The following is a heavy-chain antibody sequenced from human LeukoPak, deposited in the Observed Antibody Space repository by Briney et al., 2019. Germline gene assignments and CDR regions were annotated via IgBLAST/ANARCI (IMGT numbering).Heavy chain of an antibody. D-gene: IGHD3-16*01. CDR1: GVSISNNY. Sequence: SETLSLTCTVSGVSISNNYWSWIRQPPGKGLEWIGYIYYSGSTNYNPSLKSRVTISIDTSKNQFSLKLSSVTAADTAVYYCARWGGFYFGMDVWGKGTTVTVSS. CDR2: IYYSGST. J-gene: IGHJ6*04. CDR3: ARWGGFYFGMDV. V-gene: IGHV4-59*01.